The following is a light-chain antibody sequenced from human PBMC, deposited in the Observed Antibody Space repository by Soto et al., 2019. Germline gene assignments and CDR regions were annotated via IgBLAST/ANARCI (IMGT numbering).Light chain of an antibody. V-gene: IGKV1-5*01. Sequence: DLQMTQSPSTLSASVGDRVTITCRASQSINSWLAWYQQKPGKAPKLLIYDASSLESGVPSRFSGSGSGTEFPLTISSLQPDDFATYYCQQYDTYSFTFGPGTKVDIK. J-gene: IGKJ3*01. CDR1: QSINSW. CDR2: DAS. CDR3: QQYDTYSFT.